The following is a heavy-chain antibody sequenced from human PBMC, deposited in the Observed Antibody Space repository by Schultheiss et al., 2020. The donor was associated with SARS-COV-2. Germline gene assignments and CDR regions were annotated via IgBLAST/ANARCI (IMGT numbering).Heavy chain of an antibody. J-gene: IGHJ6*02. Sequence: SETLSITCTVSGGSISSYYWSWIRQPAGKGLEWIGRIYTSGSTNYNPSLKSRVTISVDTSKNQFSLKLSSVTAADTAVYYCARDLTYGDYGMDVWGQGTTVTVSS. V-gene: IGHV4-4*07. D-gene: IGHD4-17*01. CDR2: IYTSGST. CDR3: ARDLTYGDYGMDV. CDR1: GGSISSYY.